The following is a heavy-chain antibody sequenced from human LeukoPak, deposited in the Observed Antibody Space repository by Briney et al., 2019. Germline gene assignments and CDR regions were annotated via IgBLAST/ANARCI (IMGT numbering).Heavy chain of an antibody. V-gene: IGHV3-23*01. D-gene: IGHD3-22*01. Sequence: GGSLRLSCAASGFTFDDYGMSWVRQAPGKGLEWVSAISGSGGSTYYADSVKGRFTISRDNSKNTLYLQMNSLRAEDTAVYYCAKVATYYYDSSGYSDYWGQGTLVTVSS. J-gene: IGHJ4*02. CDR3: AKVATYYYDSSGYSDY. CDR2: ISGSGGST. CDR1: GFTFDDYG.